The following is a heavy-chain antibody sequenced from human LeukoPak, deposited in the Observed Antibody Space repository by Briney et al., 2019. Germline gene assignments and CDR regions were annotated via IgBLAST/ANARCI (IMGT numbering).Heavy chain of an antibody. V-gene: IGHV3-7*01. D-gene: IGHD6-13*01. CDR1: GFTFSSYW. CDR3: AGVRYSSSWYGHYYYYMDV. Sequence: PGGSLRLSCAASGFTFSSYWMSWVRQAPGKGLEWVANIKQDGSEKYYVDSVKGRFTISRDNAKNSLYLQMNSLRAEDTAVYYCAGVRYSSSWYGHYYYYMDVWGKGTTVTVSS. CDR2: IKQDGSEK. J-gene: IGHJ6*03.